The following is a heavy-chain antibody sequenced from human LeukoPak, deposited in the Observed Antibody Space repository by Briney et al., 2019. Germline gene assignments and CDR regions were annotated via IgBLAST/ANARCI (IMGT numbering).Heavy chain of an antibody. CDR2: ISGSGGST. CDR1: GFTFSSYA. J-gene: IGHJ4*02. V-gene: IGHV3-23*01. Sequence: GGSLRLSCSASGFTFSSYAMNWVRQAPGKGLEWVSAISGSGGSTYYADSVQGRFTISRDNSKNTLYLQMNSLRAEDTAVYYCAKELYYYDSSGYYYVIDYWGQGTLVTVSS. CDR3: AKELYYYDSSGYYYVIDY. D-gene: IGHD3-22*01.